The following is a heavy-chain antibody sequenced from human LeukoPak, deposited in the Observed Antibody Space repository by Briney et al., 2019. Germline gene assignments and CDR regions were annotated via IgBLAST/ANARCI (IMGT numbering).Heavy chain of an antibody. V-gene: IGHV3-30*04. CDR1: GFTFSSYA. Sequence: GGSLRLSCAASGFTFSSYAMHWVRQAPGKELEWVAVISYDGSNKYYADSVKGRFTISRDNSKNTLYLQMNSLRAEDTAVYYCARSLYDYVWGSYRYSFDAFDIWGQGTMVTVSS. CDR3: ARSLYDYVWGSYRYSFDAFDI. CDR2: ISYDGSNK. J-gene: IGHJ3*02. D-gene: IGHD3-16*02.